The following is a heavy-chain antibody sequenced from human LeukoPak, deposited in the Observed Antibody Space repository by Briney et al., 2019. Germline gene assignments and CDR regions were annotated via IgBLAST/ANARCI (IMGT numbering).Heavy chain of an antibody. V-gene: IGHV1-46*01. CDR3: ARDTYYYDSSGQGKRVFDY. CDR1: GYTFTSYY. D-gene: IGHD3-22*01. Sequence: ASVKVSCKASGYTFTSYYMHWVRQAPGQGLEWMGIINPSGGSTSYAQKFQGRVTMTRDTSTSTVYMELSSLRSEATAVYYCARDTYYYDSSGQGKRVFDYWGQGTLVTVSS. J-gene: IGHJ4*02. CDR2: INPSGGST.